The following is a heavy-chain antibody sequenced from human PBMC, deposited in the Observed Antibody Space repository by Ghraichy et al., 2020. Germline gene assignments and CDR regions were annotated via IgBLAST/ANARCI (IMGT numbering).Heavy chain of an antibody. CDR2: ISGSGGST. Sequence: GGSLRLSCAAFGFTFSSYAMSWVRQAPGKGLEWVSAISGSGGSTYYADSVKGRFTISRDNSKNTLYLQMNSLRAEDTAVYYCAKNTYYYDSSGYYGVSYFDYWGQGTLVTVSS. D-gene: IGHD3-22*01. J-gene: IGHJ4*02. CDR1: GFTFSSYA. CDR3: AKNTYYYDSSGYYGVSYFDY. V-gene: IGHV3-23*01.